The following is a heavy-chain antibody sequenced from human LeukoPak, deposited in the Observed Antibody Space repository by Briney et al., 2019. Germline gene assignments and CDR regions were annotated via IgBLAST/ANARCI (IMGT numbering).Heavy chain of an antibody. V-gene: IGHV3-7*01. J-gene: IGHJ4*02. D-gene: IGHD1-26*01. CDR2: IKQDGSEK. CDR3: ARDLRGSYIDY. Sequence: AGGSLRLSCAASGFTFSSYWMSWVRQAPGKGLEWVAIIKQDGSEKYYVDSVKGRFTISRDNAKNSLYLQMNSLRAEDTAVYYCARDLRGSYIDYWGQGTLVTVSS. CDR1: GFTFSSYW.